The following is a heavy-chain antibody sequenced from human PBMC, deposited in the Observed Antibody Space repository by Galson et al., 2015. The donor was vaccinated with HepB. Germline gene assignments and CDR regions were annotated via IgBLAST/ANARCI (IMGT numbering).Heavy chain of an antibody. CDR3: ARDASGVVPAPMSYMDV. J-gene: IGHJ6*03. CDR2: IRFDGRKT. Sequence: LRLSCAASGFTFRSYAMHWVRQAPGKGLDWVAVIRFDGRKTYYGDSVQGRYTVSRDNSKNTMYLQMSSLRVEDTAVYYCARDASGVVPAPMSYMDVWGKGTTVTVSS. V-gene: IGHV3-33*01. D-gene: IGHD3-10*01. CDR1: GFTFRSYA.